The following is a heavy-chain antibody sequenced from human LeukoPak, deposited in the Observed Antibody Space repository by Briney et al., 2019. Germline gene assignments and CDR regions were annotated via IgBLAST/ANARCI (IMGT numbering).Heavy chain of an antibody. V-gene: IGHV4-39*01. CDR1: GGSISSSSYY. J-gene: IGHJ5*02. CDR3: ARSYYDFWSGSPTLVDP. Sequence: KPSETLSLTCTVSGGSISSSSYYWGWIRQPPGKGLEWIGSIYYSGSTYYNPSLKSRVTISVDTSKNQFSLKLSSVTAADTAVYYCARSYYDFWSGSPTLVDPWGQGTLVTVSS. CDR2: IYYSGST. D-gene: IGHD3-3*01.